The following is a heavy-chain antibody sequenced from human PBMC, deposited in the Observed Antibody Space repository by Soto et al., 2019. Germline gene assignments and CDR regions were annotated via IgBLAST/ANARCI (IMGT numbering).Heavy chain of an antibody. D-gene: IGHD6-13*01. CDR3: ERAAERMYSSSWYAFDI. V-gene: IGHV1-18*01. Sequence: ASVKVSCKASGYTFTSYGISWVRQAPGQGLEWMGWISAYNGNTNYAQKLQGRVTMTTDTSTSTAYMELRSLRSDDTAVYYCERAAERMYSSSWYAFDIWGQGTMVTVSS. CDR1: GYTFTSYG. J-gene: IGHJ3*02. CDR2: ISAYNGNT.